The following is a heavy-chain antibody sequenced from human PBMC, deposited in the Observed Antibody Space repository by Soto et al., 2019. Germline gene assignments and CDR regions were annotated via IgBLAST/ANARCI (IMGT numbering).Heavy chain of an antibody. D-gene: IGHD1-26*01. CDR2: IYATGDT. CDR1: GASLSRYY. Sequence: QVVLQESGPGVVKPSDTLSLTCNVSGASLSRYYWSWIRQPPGKGLEWIGRIYATGDTDYNPSLKSRVFMSVDMTKKQFSLTLRSVTAADTAIYYCVRDGTKNLRDRFEPWGRGIWVPVPS. J-gene: IGHJ5*02. CDR3: VRDGTKNLRDRFEP. V-gene: IGHV4-4*07.